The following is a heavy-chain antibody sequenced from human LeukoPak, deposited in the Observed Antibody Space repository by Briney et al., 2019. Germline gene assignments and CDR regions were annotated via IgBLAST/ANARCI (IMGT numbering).Heavy chain of an antibody. CDR1: GGSISTYY. CDR2: IYNSGST. V-gene: IGHV4-59*01. CDR3: ARENSNSWYLDY. D-gene: IGHD6-13*01. Sequence: SETLSLTCTVSGGSISTYYWSWIRQPPGKGLEWIGYIYNSGSTNYNPSLKSRVTISVDTYKNQFSLTLSSGTAADTAVYYCARENSNSWYLDYWGQGTLVTVSS. J-gene: IGHJ4*02.